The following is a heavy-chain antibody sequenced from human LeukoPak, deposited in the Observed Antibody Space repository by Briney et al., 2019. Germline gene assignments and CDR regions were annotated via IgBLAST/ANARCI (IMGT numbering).Heavy chain of an antibody. J-gene: IGHJ5*02. CDR3: AGRFQLLSTVWFDP. D-gene: IGHD2-2*01. V-gene: IGHV1-18*01. Sequence: ASVKVSCKASGYTFTSYGISWVRQAPGQGLEWVGWISAYNGNTNYAQKLQGRVTMTTDTSTSTAYMELRSLRSDDTAVYYCAGRFQLLSTVWFDPWGQGTLVTVSS. CDR1: GYTFTSYG. CDR2: ISAYNGNT.